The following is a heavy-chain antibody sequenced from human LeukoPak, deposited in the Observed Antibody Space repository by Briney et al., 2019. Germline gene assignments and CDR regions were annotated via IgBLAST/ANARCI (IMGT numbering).Heavy chain of an antibody. CDR3: ARDIRNYYDSSGP. D-gene: IGHD3-22*01. Sequence: PSETLSLTCTVSGGSISSYYWSWIRQPPGKGLEWIGYIYYSGSTNYNPSLESRVTISVDTSENQFSLKLSSVTAADTAVYYCARDIRNYYDSSGPWGQGTLVTVSS. J-gene: IGHJ4*02. CDR1: GGSISSYY. V-gene: IGHV4-59*12. CDR2: IYYSGST.